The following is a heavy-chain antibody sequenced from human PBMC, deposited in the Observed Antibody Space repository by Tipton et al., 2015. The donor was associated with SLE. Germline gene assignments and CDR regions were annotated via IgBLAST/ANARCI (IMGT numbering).Heavy chain of an antibody. CDR1: GGSISSYY. J-gene: IGHJ4*02. CDR2: IYYSGST. Sequence: TLSLTCTVSGGSISSYYWSWIRQPPGKGLEWIGYIYYSGSTNYNPSLKSRVTISVDTSKNQFSLKLSSVTAADTAVYYCARAGDYFESSGSPAYWGQGTLATVSS. V-gene: IGHV4-59*01. CDR3: ARAGDYFESSGSPAY. D-gene: IGHD3-22*01.